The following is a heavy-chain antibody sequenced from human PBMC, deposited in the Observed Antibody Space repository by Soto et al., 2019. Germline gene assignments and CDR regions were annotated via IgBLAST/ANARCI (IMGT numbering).Heavy chain of an antibody. Sequence: PGGSLRLSCAASGFTFSSYGMHWVRQAPGKGLEWVAGISYDGSNKYYADSVKGRFTISRDNSKNTLYLQMNSLRAEDTAVYYCAKDYYDSSGYYGYYYYGMRVWGQGTTVTVSS. CDR3: AKDYYDSSGYYGYYYYGMRV. CDR1: GFTFSSYG. V-gene: IGHV3-30*18. D-gene: IGHD3-22*01. CDR2: ISYDGSNK. J-gene: IGHJ6*02.